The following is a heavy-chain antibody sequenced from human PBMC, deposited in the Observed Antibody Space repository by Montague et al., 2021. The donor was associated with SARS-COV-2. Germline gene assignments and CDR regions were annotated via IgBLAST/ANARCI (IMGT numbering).Heavy chain of an antibody. V-gene: IGHV3-23*01. CDR3: AKDLEQWLVGRDYFDY. D-gene: IGHD6-19*01. CDR1: GFTFGTYA. CDR2: VSSIGGST. Sequence: SLRLSFSASGFTFGTYAMSWVRQAPGKGLEWVSTVSSIGGSTFYADSVKGRFTVSRDNSKNTLYLQMNSLRAEDTAVYYCAKDLEQWLVGRDYFDYWGQGTLVTVSS. J-gene: IGHJ4*02.